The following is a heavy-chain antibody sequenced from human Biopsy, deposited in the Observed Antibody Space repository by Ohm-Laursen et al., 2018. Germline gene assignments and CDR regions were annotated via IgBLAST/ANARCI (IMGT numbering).Heavy chain of an antibody. Sequence: ASVKVSCKTSGGPSSNYAFSWVRQAPGQGLEWVGRIVPILGHLNYAQRFQGRVSITADKSTTYVYMELSRLTSGDTAVYYCAADADGYYTEFDYWGPGTLATVSS. V-gene: IGHV1-69*04. CDR1: GGPSSNYA. D-gene: IGHD3-3*01. CDR2: IVPILGHL. J-gene: IGHJ4*02. CDR3: AADADGYYTEFDY.